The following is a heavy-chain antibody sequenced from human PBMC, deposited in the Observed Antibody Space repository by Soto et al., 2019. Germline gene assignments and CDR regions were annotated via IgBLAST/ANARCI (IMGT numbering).Heavy chain of an antibody. J-gene: IGHJ4*02. Sequence: GASVKVSCEASGGYFSSYAISWVRQAPGQGLEWMGGIIPIFGTANYAQKFQGRVTITADESTSTAYMELSSLRSEDTAVYYCARGYYYDSSGYPAPIDYWGQGTLVTVSS. CDR3: ARGYYYDSSGYPAPIDY. CDR2: IIPIFGTA. CDR1: GGYFSSYA. V-gene: IGHV1-69*13. D-gene: IGHD3-22*01.